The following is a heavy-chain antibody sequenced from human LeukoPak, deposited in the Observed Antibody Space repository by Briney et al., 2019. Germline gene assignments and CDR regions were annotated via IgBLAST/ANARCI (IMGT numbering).Heavy chain of an antibody. Sequence: PGGSLRLSCAASGFTFSSYAMSWVRQAPGKGLEWVSAISGSGGSTYYADSVKGRFTISRDNSKNTLYLQMNSLRAEDTAVYYCAKDQWIFGVVIDAFEIWGQGTMVTVSS. V-gene: IGHV3-23*01. CDR2: ISGSGGST. J-gene: IGHJ3*02. D-gene: IGHD3-3*01. CDR1: GFTFSSYA. CDR3: AKDQWIFGVVIDAFEI.